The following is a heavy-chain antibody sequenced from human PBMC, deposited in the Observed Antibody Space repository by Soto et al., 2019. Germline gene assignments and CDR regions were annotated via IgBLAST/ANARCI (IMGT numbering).Heavy chain of an antibody. V-gene: IGHV4-39*01. CDR3: ARHKSHYDWLDP. CDR1: GDSISRNAYY. Sequence: QLQLQEAGPGLVKPSETLSRTCSVSGDSISRNAYYWGWIRQPPGQGLEWIAIIDGFGRTCYNPSLMARLTMSVDTSKNQFSLKLSSVTASDTAVYYCARHKSHYDWLDPCGQGILVTVSS. J-gene: IGHJ5*02. CDR2: IDGFGRT. D-gene: IGHD3-16*01.